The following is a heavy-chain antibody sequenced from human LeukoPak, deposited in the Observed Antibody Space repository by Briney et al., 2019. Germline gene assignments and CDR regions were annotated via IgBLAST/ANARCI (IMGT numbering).Heavy chain of an antibody. Sequence: PGGSLRLSCTASGFPFYSYWMTWVRQTPGKGLEWVANMRHDGSTKYYVDSVKGRFTISRDNAMNSLYLQMDSLRVEDTAIYYCARSVPYGTTWYGRSDCWGQGTQVTVSS. V-gene: IGHV3-7*03. CDR1: GFPFYSYW. CDR2: MRHDGSTK. J-gene: IGHJ4*02. D-gene: IGHD6-13*01. CDR3: ARSVPYGTTWYGRSDC.